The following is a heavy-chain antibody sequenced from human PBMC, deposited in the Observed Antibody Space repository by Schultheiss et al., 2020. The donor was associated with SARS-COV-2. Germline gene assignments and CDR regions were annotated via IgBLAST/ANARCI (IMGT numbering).Heavy chain of an antibody. CDR3: ARRKQISPPRDYYYMDV. CDR1: GESFNGFS. D-gene: IGHD2-15*01. CDR2: VSHSGGT. V-gene: IGHV4-34*01. J-gene: IGHJ6*03. Sequence: SETLSLTCAVYGESFNGFSWTWIRQSPGKGLEWIGQVSHSGGTHYSPSLKRRVTISVDTSKNQFSLKLRSVTAADTAVYYCARRKQISPPRDYYYMDVWGKGTTVTVSS.